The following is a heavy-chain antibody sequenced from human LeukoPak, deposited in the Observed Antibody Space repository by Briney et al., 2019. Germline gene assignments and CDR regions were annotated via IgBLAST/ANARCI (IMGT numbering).Heavy chain of an antibody. V-gene: IGHV3-7*01. CDR3: AKQYYSSGSYYPAFDY. CDR1: GFTFSSYW. Sequence: PGGSLRLSCAASGFTFSSYWMSWVRQAPGKGLDWVANIKQDGSEKYYVDSVKGRFTISRDNAKNSLHLQMNSLRAEDTAVYYCAKQYYSSGSYYPAFDYWGQGTLVTVSS. CDR2: IKQDGSEK. J-gene: IGHJ4*02. D-gene: IGHD3-10*01.